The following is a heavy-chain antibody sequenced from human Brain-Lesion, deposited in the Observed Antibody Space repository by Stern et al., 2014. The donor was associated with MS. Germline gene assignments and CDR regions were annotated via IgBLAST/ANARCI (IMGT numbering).Heavy chain of an antibody. CDR2: RKEDGTEK. CDR3: ARVYNTIYGIVTQRGSGMDV. V-gene: IGHV3-7*01. D-gene: IGHD3-3*01. Sequence: EMQLVESGGGLVQPGGSLTISCTAAGFTFGNYWMTWVRQAQGKGMEWVAKRKEDGTEKNYVDSVKGRLTISRENDRNSLFLQMNSLRVEDTALYYCARVYNTIYGIVTQRGSGMDVWGQGTTVIVSS. CDR1: GFTFGNYW. J-gene: IGHJ6*02.